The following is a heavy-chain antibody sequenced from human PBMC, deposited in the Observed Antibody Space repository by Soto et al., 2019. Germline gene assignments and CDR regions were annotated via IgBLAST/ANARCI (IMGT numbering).Heavy chain of an antibody. CDR1: GFTFSSYG. V-gene: IGHV3-30*18. CDR2: ISYDGSNK. Sequence: GGSLRLSCAASGFTFSSYGMHWVRQAPGKGLEWVAVISYDGSNKYYADSVKGRFTISRDNSKNTLYLQMNSLRAEDTAVYYCAKAVYSGYDSYFDYWGQGTLVTRLL. J-gene: IGHJ4*02. D-gene: IGHD5-12*01. CDR3: AKAVYSGYDSYFDY.